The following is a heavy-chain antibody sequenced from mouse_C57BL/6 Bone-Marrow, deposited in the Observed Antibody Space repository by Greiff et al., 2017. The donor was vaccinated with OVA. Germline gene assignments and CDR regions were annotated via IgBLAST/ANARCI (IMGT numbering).Heavy chain of an antibody. CDR2: IAPETGGP. CDR1: GYPFTDSE. J-gene: IGHJ2*01. Sequence: SGAELVRPGASVTLSCKASGYPFTDSEMHWVKQTPVHGLEWIGAIAPETGGPASTQKFTGQAILTADKSSSTAYMELRSLTSEDSAVYYCTFPDYFDYWGQGTTLTVSS. CDR3: TFPDYFDY. V-gene: IGHV1-15*01.